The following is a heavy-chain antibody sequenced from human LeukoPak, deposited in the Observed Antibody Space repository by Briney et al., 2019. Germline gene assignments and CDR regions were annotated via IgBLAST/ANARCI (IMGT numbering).Heavy chain of an antibody. CDR1: GGSISSYY. CDR3: ARGTQRWLHYLDY. D-gene: IGHD5-24*01. J-gene: IGHJ4*02. Sequence: SETLSLTCTVSGGSISSYYWSWIRQPPGKGLEWIGEINHSGSTNYNPSLKSRVTISVDTSKNQFSLKLSSVTAADTAVYYCARGTQRWLHYLDYWGQGTLVTVSS. CDR2: INHSGST. V-gene: IGHV4-34*01.